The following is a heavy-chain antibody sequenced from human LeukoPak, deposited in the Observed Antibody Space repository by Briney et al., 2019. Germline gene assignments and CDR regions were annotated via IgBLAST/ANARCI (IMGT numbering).Heavy chain of an antibody. CDR1: GGXISSSTYY. Sequence: SXXXXLTCTXSGGXISSSTYYWGWIRQPPGKGLEWIGTIYYSGSTYYNASVKSRFTISVDTAKNGFSLKLSSVTAADTAVYYCARAYCSSASCAKLGYFDYWGQGTLVTVSS. D-gene: IGHD2-2*01. J-gene: IGHJ4*02. CDR3: ARAYCSSASCAKLGYFDY. V-gene: IGHV4-39*02. CDR2: IYYSGST.